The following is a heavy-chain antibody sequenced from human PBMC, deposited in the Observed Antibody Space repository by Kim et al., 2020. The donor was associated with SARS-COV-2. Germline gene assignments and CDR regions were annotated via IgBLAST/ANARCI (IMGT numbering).Heavy chain of an antibody. CDR1: GGSFSGYY. D-gene: IGHD3-3*01. CDR3: ARAKPEDWYYGVRIGQNWFDP. V-gene: IGHV4-34*01. Sequence: SETLSLTCAVYGGSFSGYYWSWIRQPPGKGLEWIGEINHSGSTNYNPSLKSRVTISVDTSKNQFSLKLSSVTAADTAVYYCARAKPEDWYYGVRIGQNWFDPWGQGTLVTVSS. J-gene: IGHJ5*02. CDR2: INHSGST.